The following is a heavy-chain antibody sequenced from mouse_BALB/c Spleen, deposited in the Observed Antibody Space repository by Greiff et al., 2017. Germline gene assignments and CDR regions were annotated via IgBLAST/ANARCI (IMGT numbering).Heavy chain of an antibody. CDR1: GYSITSDYV. CDR2: ISYSGST. D-gene: IGHD1-1*01. J-gene: IGHJ3*01. V-gene: IGHV3-2*02. Sequence: DVQLQESGPGLVKPSQSLSLTCTVTGYSITSDYVWYLIRQLPGNQLEWMGYISYSGSTSYNPSLKSRITITPDTSKNQFFLQLNSVTTEDTATYYCAREDYCSSYAWCAYWGRETRVTVS. CDR3: AREDYCSSYAWCAY.